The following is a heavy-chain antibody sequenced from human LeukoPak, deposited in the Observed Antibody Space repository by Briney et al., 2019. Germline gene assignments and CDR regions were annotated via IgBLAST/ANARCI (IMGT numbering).Heavy chain of an antibody. Sequence: GASVKVSCTASGYTFTNNDINWVRQAPGQGLEWMGWMNPNSGNTGYGQKFQGRVTMTRNTSISAAYMEPSSLRSDDTAVYYCAQREAGFDYWGQGTLVTVSS. J-gene: IGHJ4*02. D-gene: IGHD6-25*01. CDR2: MNPNSGNT. CDR3: AQREAGFDY. CDR1: GYTFTNND. V-gene: IGHV1-8*01.